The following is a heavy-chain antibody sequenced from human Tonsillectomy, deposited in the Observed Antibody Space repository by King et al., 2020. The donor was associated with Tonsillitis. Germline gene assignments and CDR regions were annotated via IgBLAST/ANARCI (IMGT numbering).Heavy chain of an antibody. J-gene: IGHJ6*02. D-gene: IGHD3-10*02. CDR2: ISDDGRNK. Sequence: VQLVESGGGVVQPGRSLRLSCAASGFPFSSYDMHWVRQAPGKGLEWVATISDDGRNKNHADSVKGRFTISRDSSRDVLYLQMNSLRTEDTGTYYCARYLSDVHYYSGMEVWGQGTTVTVS. V-gene: IGHV3-30*04. CDR3: ARYLSDVHYYSGMEV. CDR1: GFPFSSYD.